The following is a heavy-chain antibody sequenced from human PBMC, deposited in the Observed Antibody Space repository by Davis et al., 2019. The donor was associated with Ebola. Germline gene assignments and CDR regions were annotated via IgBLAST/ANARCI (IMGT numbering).Heavy chain of an antibody. CDR1: GFTFSNYG. D-gene: IGHD3-22*01. J-gene: IGHJ6*02. V-gene: IGHV3-33*01. Sequence: GGSLRLSCVTSGFTFSNYGMHWVRQAPGKGLEWVAVIWFDGSNQYYGDSVKGRFTISRDNSKNTLYLLMTSLRVEDTAIYYCARDDYYDSSGIYYYYLDVWGQGTTVTVSS. CDR2: IWFDGSNQ. CDR3: ARDDYYDSSGIYYYYLDV.